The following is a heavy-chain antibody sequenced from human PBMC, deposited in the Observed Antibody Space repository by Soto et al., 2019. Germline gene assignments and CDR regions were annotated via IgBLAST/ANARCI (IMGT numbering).Heavy chain of an antibody. J-gene: IGHJ4*02. CDR3: AKDSGQLPSYLDY. V-gene: IGHV3-30*18. Sequence: PGGSLRLSCAASGFTFYNYDMHWVRQAPGKGLEWVTLISYDGSNQYYADSVKGRFTISRDNSKNTLYLQMNSLRPEDTAVYYCAKDSGQLPSYLDYWGQGTLVTVSS. CDR1: GFTFYNYD. D-gene: IGHD2-2*01. CDR2: ISYDGSNQ.